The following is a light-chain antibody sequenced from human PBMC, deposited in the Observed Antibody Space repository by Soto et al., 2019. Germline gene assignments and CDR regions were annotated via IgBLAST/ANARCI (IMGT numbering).Light chain of an antibody. V-gene: IGKV3-20*01. CDR3: HQYVSSWT. CDR1: RSSSSTY. J-gene: IGKJ1*01. Sequence: EIVLTQSPATLSLSPVERATLSFRASRSSSSTYFAWFQQKPGQAPRLLIYGASSRATGIPDRFSGSGSGTDFTLTISRLEPEDFAVYYCHQYVSSWTFGQGTKVDIK. CDR2: GAS.